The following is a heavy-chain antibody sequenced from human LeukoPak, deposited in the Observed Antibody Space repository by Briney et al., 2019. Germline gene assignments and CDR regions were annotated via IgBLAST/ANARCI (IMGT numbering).Heavy chain of an antibody. D-gene: IGHD6-13*01. CDR2: IYYSGST. CDR3: ARLGSLRQQLVPPWFDP. J-gene: IGHJ5*02. Sequence: SETLSLTCTVPGGSISSSSYYWGWIRQPPGKGLEWIGSIYYSGSTYYNPSLKSRVTISVGTSKNQFSLKLSSVTAADTAVYYCARLGSLRQQLVPPWFDPWGQGTLVTVSS. V-gene: IGHV4-39*01. CDR1: GGSISSSSYY.